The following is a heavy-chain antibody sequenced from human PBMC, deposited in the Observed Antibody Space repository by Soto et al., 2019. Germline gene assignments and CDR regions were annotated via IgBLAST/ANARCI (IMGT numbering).Heavy chain of an antibody. CDR1: GFTFSSYA. D-gene: IGHD4-17*01. J-gene: IGHJ4*02. Sequence: PGGSLRLSCAASGFTFSSYAMHWVRQAPGKGLEWVAVISYDGSNKYYADSVKGRFTISRDNSKNTLYLQMNSLRAEDTAVYYCAREISYGDGDYWGQGTLVTVSS. CDR3: AREISYGDGDY. V-gene: IGHV3-30-3*01. CDR2: ISYDGSNK.